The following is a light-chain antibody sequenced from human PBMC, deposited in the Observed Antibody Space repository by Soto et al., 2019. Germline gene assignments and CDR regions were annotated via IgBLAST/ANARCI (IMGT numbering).Light chain of an antibody. J-gene: IGLJ1*01. CDR2: EVS. CDR3: SSYTSSSTYV. CDR1: SSDVGNYNR. V-gene: IGLV2-18*02. Sequence: QSALTQPPSVSGSARQSVTISCTRTSSDVGNYNRVSWYQQPPGTAPKVIIYEVSNRPSGVPDRFSGSKSGNTASLTISGLQAEDEADYYCSSYTSSSTYVFGTGTKVTVL.